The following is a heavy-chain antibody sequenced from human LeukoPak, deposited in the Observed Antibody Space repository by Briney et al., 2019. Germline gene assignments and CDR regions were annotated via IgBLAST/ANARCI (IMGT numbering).Heavy chain of an antibody. CDR3: ARALYYFDY. J-gene: IGHJ4*02. V-gene: IGHV3-23*01. CDR1: RFTFSSYA. Sequence: PGGSLRLSCAASRFTFSSYAMSWVRQAPGKGLEWVSGISGSGGSTYYADSVKGRFTISRDNSKNTLYLQMNSLRAEDTAVYYCARALYYFDYWGQGALVTVSS. CDR2: ISGSGGST.